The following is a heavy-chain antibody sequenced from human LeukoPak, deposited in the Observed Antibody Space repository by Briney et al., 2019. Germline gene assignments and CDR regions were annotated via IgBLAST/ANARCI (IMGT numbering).Heavy chain of an antibody. CDR2: ITHDGNTA. CDR3: ARDLVPAAMPTYYYYGMDV. V-gene: IGHV3-30-3*01. D-gene: IGHD2-2*01. J-gene: IGHJ6*02. CDR1: GFIFSEYA. Sequence: GGSLRLSCAASGFIFSEYAMHWVRQAPGKGLDWVATITHDGNTAYYADSVKGRFTISRDNSKNTLYLQMNSLRAEDTAVYYCARDLVPAAMPTYYYYGMDVWGQGTTVTVSS.